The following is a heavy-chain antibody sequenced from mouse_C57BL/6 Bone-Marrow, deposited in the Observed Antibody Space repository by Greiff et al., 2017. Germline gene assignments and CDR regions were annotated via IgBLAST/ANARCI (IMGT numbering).Heavy chain of an antibody. Sequence: DVMLVESGEGLVKPGGSLKLSCAASGFTFSSYAMSWVRQTPEKRLEWVAYISSGGDYIYYADTVKGRFTISRDNARNTLYLQMSSLKSEETARYYCTRVSHKSAMDYWGQGTSVTVSS. CDR3: TRVSHKSAMDY. CDR1: GFTFSSYA. CDR2: ISSGGDYI. J-gene: IGHJ4*01. V-gene: IGHV5-9-1*02.